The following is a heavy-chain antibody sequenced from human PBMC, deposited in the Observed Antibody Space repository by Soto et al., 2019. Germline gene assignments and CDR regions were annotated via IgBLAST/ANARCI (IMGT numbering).Heavy chain of an antibody. J-gene: IGHJ5*02. D-gene: IGHD3-22*01. CDR1: GGSISSYY. V-gene: IGHV4-59*01. CDR3: ARYYYDSSGYYENWFDP. Sequence: SETLSLTCTVSGGSISSYYWSWIRQPPGKGLEWIGYIYYSGSTNYNPSLKSRVTISVDTSKNQFSLKLSSVTAADTAVYYCARYYYDSSGYYENWFDPWGPGTLVTVSS. CDR2: IYYSGST.